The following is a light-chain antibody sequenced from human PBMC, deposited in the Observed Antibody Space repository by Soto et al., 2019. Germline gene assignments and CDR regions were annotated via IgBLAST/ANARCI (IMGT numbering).Light chain of an antibody. CDR1: SSNIGAGYD. Sequence: QSVLTQPPSVSGAPGQRVTISCTGSSSNIGAGYDVHWYQQLPGTAPKLLIYDNNNRPSGVPDRFSGSKSGTSASLAITGLQSDDEADYYCCSYPGSHTWVFGGGTKLTVL. J-gene: IGLJ3*02. CDR2: DNN. V-gene: IGLV1-40*01. CDR3: CSYPGSHTWV.